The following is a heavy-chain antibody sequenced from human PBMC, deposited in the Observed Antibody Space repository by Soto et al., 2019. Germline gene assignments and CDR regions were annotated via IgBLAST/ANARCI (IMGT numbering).Heavy chain of an antibody. V-gene: IGHV3-23*01. Sequence: EVQLLESGGGLVQPGGSLRLSCAASGFTSGFTFSTFVISWVRQAPGKGLAWVSGISGTGGSIYYADSVKGRFTISRDNSKHTVFMRMSSLRDADSAVYYCAQDQRYLQSTFDYWGQATLVTVSS. CDR1: GFTFSTFV. CDR3: AQDQRYLQSTFDY. J-gene: IGHJ4*02. D-gene: IGHD1-1*01. CDR2: ISGTGGSI.